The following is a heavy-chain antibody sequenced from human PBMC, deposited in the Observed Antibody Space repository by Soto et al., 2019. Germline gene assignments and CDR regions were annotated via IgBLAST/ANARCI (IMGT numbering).Heavy chain of an antibody. J-gene: IGHJ3*02. Sequence: ASVKVSCKASGYTFTSYDINWVRQATGQGLEWMGWMNPNSGNTGYAQKFQGRVAMTRNTSISTAYMELSSLRSEDTAVYYCAYDLLLLLGDKSYAFDTWGQGTMVPVSS. D-gene: IGHD3-10*01. CDR3: AYDLLLLLGDKSYAFDT. CDR2: MNPNSGNT. V-gene: IGHV1-8*01. CDR1: GYTFTSYD.